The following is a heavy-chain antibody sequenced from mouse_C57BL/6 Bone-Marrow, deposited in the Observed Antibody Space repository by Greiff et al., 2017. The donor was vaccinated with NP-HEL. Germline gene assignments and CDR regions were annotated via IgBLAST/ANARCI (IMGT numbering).Heavy chain of an antibody. J-gene: IGHJ2*01. Sequence: VNLVESGPGLVAPSQSLSITCTVSGFSLTSYGVDWVRQSPGKGLEWLGVIWGVGSTNYNSALKSRLSISKDNSKSQVFLKMNSLQTDDTAMYYCASKTTVVGFDYWGQGTTLTVSS. D-gene: IGHD1-1*01. CDR2: IWGVGST. CDR1: GFSLTSYG. V-gene: IGHV2-6*01. CDR3: ASKTTVVGFDY.